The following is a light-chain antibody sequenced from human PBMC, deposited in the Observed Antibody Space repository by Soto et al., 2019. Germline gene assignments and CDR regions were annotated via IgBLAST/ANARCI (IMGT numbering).Light chain of an antibody. J-gene: IGKJ4*01. V-gene: IGKV1-5*01. CDR1: QSISSW. Sequence: DIQMTQSPSTLSASVGDRVTITCRARQSISSWWAWYQQKPGKAPKLLIYDASSLESGVPSRFRGNGSGREFTLTLSSLQPDDFATYYGQQYNSYSLTFGGGTKVEIK. CDR3: QQYNSYSLT. CDR2: DAS.